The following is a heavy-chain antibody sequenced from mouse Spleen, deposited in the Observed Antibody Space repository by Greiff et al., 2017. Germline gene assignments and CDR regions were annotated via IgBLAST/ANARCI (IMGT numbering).Heavy chain of an antibody. J-gene: IGHJ2*01. CDR2: IYPRSGNT. D-gene: IGHD1-3*01. V-gene: IGHV1-81*01. CDR1: GYTFTSYG. Sequence: QVQLKESGAELARPGASVKLSCKASGYTFTSYGISWVKQRTGQGLEWIGEIYPRSGNTYYNEKFKGKATLTADKSSSTAYMELRSLTSEDSAVYFCARSGDKGDDYWGQGTTLTVSS. CDR3: ARSGDKGDDY.